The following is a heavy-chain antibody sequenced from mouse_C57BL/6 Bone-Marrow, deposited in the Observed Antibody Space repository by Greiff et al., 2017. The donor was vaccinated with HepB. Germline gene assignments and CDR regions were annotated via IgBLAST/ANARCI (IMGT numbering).Heavy chain of an antibody. Sequence: EVMLVESGGDLVKPGGSLKLSCAASGFTFSSYGMSWVRQTPDKRLEWVATISSGGSYTYYPDSVKGRFTISRDNAKNTLYLQMSSLKSEDTAMYYCARHGDPDYWGQGTTLTVSS. CDR2: ISSGGSYT. V-gene: IGHV5-6*01. CDR3: ARHGDPDY. CDR1: GFTFSSYG. J-gene: IGHJ2*01. D-gene: IGHD3-3*01.